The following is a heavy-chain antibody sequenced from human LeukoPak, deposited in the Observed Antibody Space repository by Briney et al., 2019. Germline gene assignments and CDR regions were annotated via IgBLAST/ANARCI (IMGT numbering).Heavy chain of an antibody. V-gene: IGHV4-34*01. J-gene: IGHJ5*02. CDR3: ARGRSLLYGSGSYSP. D-gene: IGHD3-10*01. CDR2: INHSGST. Sequence: PSETLSLTCAVYGGSFSGYYWSWIRQPPGKGLEWIGEINHSGSTNYNPSLTSRVTISVDTSKNQFSLKLSSVTAADTAVYYCARGRSLLYGSGSYSPWGQGTLVTVSS. CDR1: GGSFSGYY.